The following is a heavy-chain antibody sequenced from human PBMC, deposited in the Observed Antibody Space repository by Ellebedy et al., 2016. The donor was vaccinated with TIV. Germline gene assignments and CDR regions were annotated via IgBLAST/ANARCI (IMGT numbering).Heavy chain of an antibody. D-gene: IGHD4-17*01. CDR1: RFSFSSYW. V-gene: IGHV3-7*01. Sequence: GESLKISCAASRFSFSSYWMSWVRQAPGKGLEWVANINQDGSEKHYVDSVKGRFTISRDNAKNSLYLQMNSLRVEDTAVYYCASDGSYGDYSPGYYGMDVWGQGTTVTVSS. J-gene: IGHJ6*02. CDR2: INQDGSEK. CDR3: ASDGSYGDYSPGYYGMDV.